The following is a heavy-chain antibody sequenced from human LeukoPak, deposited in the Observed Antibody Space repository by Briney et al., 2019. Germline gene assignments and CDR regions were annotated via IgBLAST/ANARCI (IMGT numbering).Heavy chain of an antibody. J-gene: IGHJ3*02. CDR3: ARLGGPLDAFDI. CDR1: GLSFSFYA. D-gene: IGHD1-26*01. V-gene: IGHV3-21*01. Sequence: GGSLRLSCAASGLSFSFYATSWVRQAPGKGLEWVSSISSSSSYIYYADSVKGRFTISRDNAKNSLYLQMNSLRAEDTAVYYCARLGGPLDAFDIWGQGTMVTVSS. CDR2: ISSSSSYI.